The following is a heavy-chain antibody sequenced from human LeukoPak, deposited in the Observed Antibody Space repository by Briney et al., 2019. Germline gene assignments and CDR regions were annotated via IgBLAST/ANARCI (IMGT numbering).Heavy chain of an antibody. J-gene: IGHJ4*02. CDR3: AKDRSAGTGYFDY. CDR1: GFTFSSYA. Sequence: GGSLRLSCAASGFTFSSYAMSWVRQAPGKGLEWVSAISGSGGSTYYADSVKGRFTISRDNSKNTLYLQMNSLRAEDTAVYYFAKDRSAGTGYFDYWGQGTQVTVSS. CDR2: ISGSGGST. V-gene: IGHV3-23*01. D-gene: IGHD6-13*01.